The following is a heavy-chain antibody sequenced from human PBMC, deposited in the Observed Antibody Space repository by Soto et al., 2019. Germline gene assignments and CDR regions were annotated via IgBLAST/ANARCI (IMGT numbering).Heavy chain of an antibody. V-gene: IGHV3-64*02. D-gene: IGHD3-3*01. Sequence: GGSLRLSCAASGFTFSSYTIHWVRQAPGKGLEYVSAISGNGGRTFYADSVKGRFTISRDNSKNTLYLQMGSLRAEDMAVYYWGGDERGFFGRLINWGQGAPVNVSS. CDR1: GFTFSSYT. CDR2: ISGNGGRT. J-gene: IGHJ4*01. CDR3: GGDERGFFGRLIN.